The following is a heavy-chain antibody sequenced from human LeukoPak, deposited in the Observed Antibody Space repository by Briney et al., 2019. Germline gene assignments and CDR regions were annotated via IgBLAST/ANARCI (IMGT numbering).Heavy chain of an antibody. V-gene: IGHV3-33*01. J-gene: IGHJ3*02. Sequence: GRSLRLSCAASGFTFSSYGMHWVRQAPGKGLEWVAVIWYDGSNKYYADSVEGRFTISRDNSKNTLYLQMNSLRAEDTAVYYCARRRDDLDAFDIWGRGTMVTVSS. CDR2: IWYDGSNK. CDR3: ARRRDDLDAFDI. CDR1: GFTFSSYG.